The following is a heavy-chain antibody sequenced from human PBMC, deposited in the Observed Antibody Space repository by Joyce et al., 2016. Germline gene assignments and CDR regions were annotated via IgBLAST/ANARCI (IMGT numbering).Heavy chain of an antibody. J-gene: IGHJ4*02. CDR1: GFDFGTYA. CDR3: ARGLTGDTGYLDY. V-gene: IGHV3-30*15. Sequence: QLVESGGGVVQPGETLRVSCTGAGFDFGTYAIHCVRQAPGKVLEWVALISYDGNIRHYSDSVKGRFSISRDNSKNTLNLQMSSLRPDDTAVYYCARGLTGDTGYLDYWGQGTLVTVSS. CDR2: ISYDGNIR. D-gene: IGHD7-27*01.